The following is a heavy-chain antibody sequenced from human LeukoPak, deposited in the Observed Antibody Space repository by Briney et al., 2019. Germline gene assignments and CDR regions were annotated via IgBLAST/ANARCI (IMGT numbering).Heavy chain of an antibody. J-gene: IGHJ5*02. Sequence: SETLSLTCTVSGGSISSYYWSWIRQPAGKGLEWIGRIYTSGSTNYNPSLESRVTMSVDTSKNQFSLKLSSVTAADTAVYYCARDQPEYQLLYWFDPWGQGTLVTVSS. D-gene: IGHD2-2*01. CDR2: IYTSGST. V-gene: IGHV4-4*07. CDR3: ARDQPEYQLLYWFDP. CDR1: GGSISSYY.